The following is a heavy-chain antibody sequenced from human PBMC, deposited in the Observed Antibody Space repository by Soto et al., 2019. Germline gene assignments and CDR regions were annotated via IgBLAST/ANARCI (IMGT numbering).Heavy chain of an antibody. CDR1: GGSFSGYY. D-gene: IGHD2-15*01. Sequence: SETLSLTCAVYGGSFSGYYWSWIRQPPGKGLEWIGEINHSGSTNYNPSLKSRVTISVDTAKNQFSLKLSSVTAAATAVDYCARACSGCSCYRRGWNFQHWGQGTLVTVSS. V-gene: IGHV4-34*01. CDR3: ARACSGCSCYRRGWNFQH. J-gene: IGHJ1*01. CDR2: INHSGST.